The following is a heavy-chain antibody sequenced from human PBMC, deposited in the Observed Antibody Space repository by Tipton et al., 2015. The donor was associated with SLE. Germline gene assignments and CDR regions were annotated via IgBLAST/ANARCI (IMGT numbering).Heavy chain of an antibody. CDR1: GGSISSYY. D-gene: IGHD1-14*01. V-gene: IGHV4-59*08. CDR3: ASDWEGTWDY. CDR2: IYYSGST. J-gene: IGHJ4*02. Sequence: TLSLTCTVSGGSISSYYWSWIRQPPGKGLEWIGYIYYSGSTHYNPSLKSRVTISVDTSKNQFSLKLSSVTAADTAVYYCASDWEGTWDYWGQGTLVTVSS.